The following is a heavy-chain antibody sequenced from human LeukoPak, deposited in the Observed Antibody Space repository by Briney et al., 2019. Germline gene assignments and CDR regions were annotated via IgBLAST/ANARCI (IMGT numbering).Heavy chain of an antibody. Sequence: GGSLRLSCAASGFTFSSYAMHWVRQAPGKGLEWVAVISYDGSNKYYADSVKGRFTISRDNSKNTLYLQMNSLRAEDTAVYYCARDPYSSSWYDYWGQRTLVTVSS. CDR3: ARDPYSSSWYDY. J-gene: IGHJ4*02. D-gene: IGHD6-13*01. CDR2: ISYDGSNK. V-gene: IGHV3-30-3*01. CDR1: GFTFSSYA.